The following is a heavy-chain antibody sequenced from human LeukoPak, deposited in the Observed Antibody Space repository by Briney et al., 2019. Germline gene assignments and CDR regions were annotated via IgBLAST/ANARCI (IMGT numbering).Heavy chain of an antibody. V-gene: IGHV3-48*02. CDR2: VSPSSSTM. CDR3: ARAAYNSSPDC. CDR1: GFTFSSYS. J-gene: IGHJ4*02. Sequence: PGGSLRLSRAASGFTFSSYSMNWVRQAPGKGLEWVSYVSPSSSTMFYADSVKGRFTISRDNAKSSLYLHMNSLRDEDTAVYYCARAAYNSSPDCWGQGTLVTVSS. D-gene: IGHD6-13*01.